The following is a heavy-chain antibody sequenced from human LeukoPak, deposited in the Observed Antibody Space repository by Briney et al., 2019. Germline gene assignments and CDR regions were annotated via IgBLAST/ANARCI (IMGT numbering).Heavy chain of an antibody. CDR3: ARDPHPGIAVAGLDY. CDR1: GFTFSSYG. V-gene: IGHV3-33*01. D-gene: IGHD6-19*01. J-gene: IGHJ4*02. Sequence: GRSLRLSCAASGFTFSSYGMHWVRQAPGKGLEWVAVIWYDGSNKYYADSVKGRFTISRDNSKNTLYLQMNSLRAEDTAVYYCARDPHPGIAVAGLDYWGQGTLVTVPS. CDR2: IWYDGSNK.